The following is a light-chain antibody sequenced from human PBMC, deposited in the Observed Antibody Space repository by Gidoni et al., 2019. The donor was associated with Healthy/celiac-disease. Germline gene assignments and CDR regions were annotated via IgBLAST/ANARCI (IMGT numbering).Light chain of an antibody. CDR2: AAS. J-gene: IGKJ2*01. V-gene: IGKV1-39*01. Sequence: DIQMTQSPSSQSASVGDRVTITCRASQSISSYLNWYQQKPGKAPKLLIYAASSLQSGVPSRFSGSGSGTDFTLTISSLQPEDFATYYCQQSYSTPPMYTFGQGTKLEIK. CDR3: QQSYSTPPMYT. CDR1: QSISSY.